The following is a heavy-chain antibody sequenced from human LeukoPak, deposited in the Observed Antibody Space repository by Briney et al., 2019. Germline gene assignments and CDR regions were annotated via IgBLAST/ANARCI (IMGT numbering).Heavy chain of an antibody. J-gene: IGHJ3*02. Sequence: ASVRVSCTASGYTFTSYGISWVRQAPGQGLEWMGWISAYNGNTNYAQTLKGIVTITTDTSTNTAYMQMSSLRADDTAVYYCARDGLWCAFHIWGQGKMVTVSS. CDR3: ARDGLWCAFHI. CDR2: ISAYNGNT. CDR1: GYTFTSYG. D-gene: IGHD4/OR15-4a*01. V-gene: IGHV1-18*01.